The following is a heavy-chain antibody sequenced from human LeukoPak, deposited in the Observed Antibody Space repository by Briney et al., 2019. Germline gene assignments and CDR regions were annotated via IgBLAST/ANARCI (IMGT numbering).Heavy chain of an antibody. Sequence: GGSLRLSCAASGFTFSSYSMNWVRQAPGKGLEWVSSISSSSSYIYYADSVKGRFTISRDNAKNSLYLQMNSLRAEDTAVYYCARERTPKPYYGSETFYRYFGTWGQGTLVTVSS. CDR2: ISSSSSYI. V-gene: IGHV3-21*01. CDR1: GFTFSSYS. J-gene: IGHJ4*02. CDR3: ARERTPKPYYGSETFYRYFGT. D-gene: IGHD3-10*01.